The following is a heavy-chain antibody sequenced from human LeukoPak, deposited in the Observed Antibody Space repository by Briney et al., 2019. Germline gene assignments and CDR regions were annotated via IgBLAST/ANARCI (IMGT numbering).Heavy chain of an antibody. CDR3: AKGRYSGSYYNWFDP. J-gene: IGHJ5*02. CDR2: ISGSGGNT. CDR1: GFTFSSYA. D-gene: IGHD1-26*01. V-gene: IGHV3-23*01. Sequence: GGSLRLSCAASGFTFSSYAMSWVRQAPGKGLEWVSAISGSGGNTYYADSVKGRFTISRDTSKNTLYLQMNSLRAEDTAVYYCAKGRYSGSYYNWFDPWGQGTLVTVSS.